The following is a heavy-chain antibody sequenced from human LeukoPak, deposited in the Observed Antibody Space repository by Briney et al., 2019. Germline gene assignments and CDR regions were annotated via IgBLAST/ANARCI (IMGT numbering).Heavy chain of an antibody. V-gene: IGHV3-30*03. CDR3: ARGGFYYYDSVYDY. Sequence: GGSLRLSCAASGFTFSSYGMHWVRQAPGKGLEWVAVISYDGSNKYYADSVKGRFTISRDNSKNSLYLQMNSLRAEDTAVYYCARGGFYYYDSVYDYWGQGTLVTVSS. D-gene: IGHD3-22*01. CDR2: ISYDGSNK. CDR1: GFTFSSYG. J-gene: IGHJ4*02.